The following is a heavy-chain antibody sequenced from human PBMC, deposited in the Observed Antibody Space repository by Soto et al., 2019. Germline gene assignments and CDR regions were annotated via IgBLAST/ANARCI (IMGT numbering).Heavy chain of an antibody. V-gene: IGHV1-18*01. CDR2: ISAYSAYNGNT. Sequence: ASVKVSCKASGYSFTYYGISWVRQAPGQGLEWMGWISAYSAYNGNTNYAQKFQGRVTMTTDTSTSTAYMELRSLRSDDTAVYYCARAPHRDSSGSAHIDYWGQGTLVTVSS. D-gene: IGHD3-22*01. CDR3: ARAPHRDSSGSAHIDY. J-gene: IGHJ4*02. CDR1: GYSFTYYG.